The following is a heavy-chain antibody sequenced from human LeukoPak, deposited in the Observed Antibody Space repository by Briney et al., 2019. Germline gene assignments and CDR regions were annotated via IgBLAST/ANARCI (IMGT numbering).Heavy chain of an antibody. V-gene: IGHV3-33*08. CDR3: ARGHYDSSGYYITNWFDP. Sequence: GRSLRLSCAASGFTFSSYAMHWVRQAPGKGLEWVAVIWYDGSNKYYADSVKGRFTISRDNSKNTLYLQMNSLRAEDTAVYYCARGHYDSSGYYITNWFDPWGQGTLVTVSS. J-gene: IGHJ5*02. CDR2: IWYDGSNK. CDR1: GFTFSSYA. D-gene: IGHD3-22*01.